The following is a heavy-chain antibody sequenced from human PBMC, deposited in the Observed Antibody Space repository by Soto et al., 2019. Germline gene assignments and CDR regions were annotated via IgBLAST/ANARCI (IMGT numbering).Heavy chain of an antibody. D-gene: IGHD3-22*01. J-gene: IGHJ4*02. Sequence: SETLSLTCAVSGYSISSGYYWGWIRQPPGKGLEWIGSIYYSGSSNYNPSLKSRVTISLDSSKNQFSLNLSSVTAADTAVYYCARTISGYYFDYWGQGTLVTVSS. V-gene: IGHV4-38-2*01. CDR3: ARTISGYYFDY. CDR2: IYYSGSS. CDR1: GYSISSGYY.